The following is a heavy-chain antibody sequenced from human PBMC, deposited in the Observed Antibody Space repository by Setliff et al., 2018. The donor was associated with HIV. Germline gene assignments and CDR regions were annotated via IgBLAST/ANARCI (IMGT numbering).Heavy chain of an antibody. V-gene: IGHV4-39*07. CDR2: IHDSGRT. CDR1: GGSVTNTKSY. Sequence: SETLSLTCTVSGGSVTNTKSYWGWIRQPPGKGLEWIGSIHDSGRTYYNPSLKSRVIISVDTSKNQFSVKLNSVTAADTAVYYCAREDTTGYYSLSAFGIWGQGTLVTVSS. D-gene: IGHD3-22*01. CDR3: AREDTTGYYSLSAFGI. J-gene: IGHJ3*02.